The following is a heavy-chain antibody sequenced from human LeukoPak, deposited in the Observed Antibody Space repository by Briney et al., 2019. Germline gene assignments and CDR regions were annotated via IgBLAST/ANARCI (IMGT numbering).Heavy chain of an antibody. J-gene: IGHJ1*01. CDR2: IFPGDFDT. V-gene: IGHV5-51*01. CDR3: ARQGCDSTSCYTTDL. CDR1: GYSFTSNW. D-gene: IGHD2-2*02. Sequence: GESLKISCKASGYSFTSNWIAWVRQRPGKGLEMMGIIFPGDFDTRYRPSFQGQVTISVDKSIGAAYLQWSSLKASDTATYYCARQGCDSTSCYTTDLWGPGTRVTVSS.